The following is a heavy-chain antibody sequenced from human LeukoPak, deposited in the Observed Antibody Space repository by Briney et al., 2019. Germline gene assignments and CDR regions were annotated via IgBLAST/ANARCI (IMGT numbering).Heavy chain of an antibody. V-gene: IGHV1-2*02. CDR3: ARSTSDWLLQILDY. CDR2: INPNTGGT. J-gene: IGHJ4*02. D-gene: IGHD3/OR15-3a*01. Sequence: ASVKVSCKASGYTFTGYYIHWVRQAPGQGLEWMGWINPNTGGTTNAQKFQGRVTMTRDTSISTAYMELSSLTSDDTAVYYCARSTSDWLLQILDYWGQGTLVTVSP. CDR1: GYTFTGYY.